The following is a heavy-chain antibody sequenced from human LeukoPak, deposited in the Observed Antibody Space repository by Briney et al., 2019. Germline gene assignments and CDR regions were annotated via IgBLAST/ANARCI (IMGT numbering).Heavy chain of an antibody. J-gene: IGHJ4*02. CDR1: GFTFSNYA. CDR3: AKVEGASKASVY. V-gene: IGHV3-23*01. CDR2: ISGSGGST. D-gene: IGHD1-1*01. Sequence: PGGSLRLSCAAAGFTFSNYAMTWVCQAPGKGLEWVSSISGSGGSTYYADSVKGRFTISRDNSKNTLYLQMYSLRAEDTAVYYCAKVEGASKASVYWGQGALVTVSS.